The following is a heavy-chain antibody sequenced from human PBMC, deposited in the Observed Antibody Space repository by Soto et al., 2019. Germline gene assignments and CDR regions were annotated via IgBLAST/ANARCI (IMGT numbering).Heavy chain of an antibody. V-gene: IGHV6-1*01. J-gene: IGHJ4*02. Sequence: PSQTLSLTCVISGDSVSSNSAAWNWIRRSPSRGLEWLGRTYCRSKWYNDYAISVRSRITINPDTSKNQFSLQLNSVTPEDTAVYYCARGDYYDTSGYYFGYWGQGTLVTVSS. CDR1: GDSVSSNSAA. CDR3: ARGDYYDTSGYYFGY. CDR2: TYCRSKWYN. D-gene: IGHD3-22*01.